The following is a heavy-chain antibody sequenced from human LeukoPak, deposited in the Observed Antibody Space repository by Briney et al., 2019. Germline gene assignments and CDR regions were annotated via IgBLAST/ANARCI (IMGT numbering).Heavy chain of an antibody. V-gene: IGHV1-46*01. CDR1: GYTFTSYY. CDR2: INPSGGST. Sequence: ASVKVSCKASGYTFTSYYMHWVRQAPGQGLEWMGIINPSGGSTSYAQKFQGRVTMTRNTSIGTAYMELSSLRSEDTAVYYCARAPTSPDYWGQGTLVTVSS. CDR3: ARAPTSPDY. D-gene: IGHD5-12*01. J-gene: IGHJ4*02.